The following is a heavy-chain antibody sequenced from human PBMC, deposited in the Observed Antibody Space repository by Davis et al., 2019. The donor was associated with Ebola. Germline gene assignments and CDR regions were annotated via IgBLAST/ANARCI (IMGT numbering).Heavy chain of an antibody. D-gene: IGHD1-26*01. J-gene: IGHJ3*02. V-gene: IGHV3-23*01. Sequence: GGSLRLSCAASGFIFSRYVMSWVRQAPGKGLEWVSTLGTSADTYYADSVKGRFTISRDNAKNTLYLQMNGLRVEDTAIYYCAKDTSNIWFDIWGQGTNVTVSS. CDR2: LGTSADT. CDR1: GFIFSRYV. CDR3: AKDTSNIWFDI.